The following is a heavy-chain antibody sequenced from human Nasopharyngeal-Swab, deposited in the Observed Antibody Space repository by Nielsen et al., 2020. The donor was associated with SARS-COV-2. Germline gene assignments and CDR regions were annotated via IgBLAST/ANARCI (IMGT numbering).Heavy chain of an antibody. CDR3: AREGGGVIRGGYYGMDV. V-gene: IGHV4-39*02. Sequence: SETLSLTCTVSGGSISTSSYYWGWIRQPPGKGLQWIGSIYYSASTYYNPSLKSRVTISRDTSKNQFSLKLSSVTAADTAVYDGAREGGGVIRGGYYGMDVWGQGTTVTVSS. CDR2: IYYSAST. CDR1: GGSISTSSYY. D-gene: IGHD3-16*02. J-gene: IGHJ6*02.